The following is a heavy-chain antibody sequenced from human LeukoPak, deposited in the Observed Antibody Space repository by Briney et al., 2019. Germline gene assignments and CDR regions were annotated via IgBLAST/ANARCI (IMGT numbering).Heavy chain of an antibody. CDR2: IWYDGSNK. CDR3: AGSIAVAGTIYY. V-gene: IGHV3-33*01. D-gene: IGHD6-19*01. CDR1: GFTFSSYG. Sequence: GRSLRLSCAASGFTFSSYGMHWVRQAPGKGLEWVAVIWYDGSNKYYADSVKGRFTISRDNSNNTLYLQMNSLRAEDTAVYYCAGSIAVAGTIYYWGQGTLVTVSS. J-gene: IGHJ4*02.